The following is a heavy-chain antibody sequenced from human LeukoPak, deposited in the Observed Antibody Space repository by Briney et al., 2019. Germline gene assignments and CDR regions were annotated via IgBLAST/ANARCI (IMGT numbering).Heavy chain of an antibody. V-gene: IGHV4-4*09. J-gene: IGHJ5*02. CDR1: GGSISGSY. Sequence: SETLSLTCTVSGGSISGSYWSWIRQPPGKALEWIGYIYSSGITNYNPSLKSRVTMSVDTSKNQFSLNLDSVTAADTAVYYCARHTAKSYSSSSDWFDPWGQGPLVTVSS. D-gene: IGHD6-6*01. CDR3: ARHTAKSYSSSSDWFDP. CDR2: IYSSGIT.